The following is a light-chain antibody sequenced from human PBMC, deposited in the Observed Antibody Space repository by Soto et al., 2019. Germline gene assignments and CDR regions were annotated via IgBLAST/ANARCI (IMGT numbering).Light chain of an antibody. CDR2: KAS. V-gene: IGKV1-5*03. Sequence: DIQMTQSHSTLSGSVGDRVTITFRASQTISSWLAWYQQKPGKAPKLLIYKASTLKSGVPSRFSGSGSGTEFTLTISSLQPDDFATYYCQHYNSYSEAFGQGTKVDTK. CDR1: QTISSW. CDR3: QHYNSYSEA. J-gene: IGKJ1*01.